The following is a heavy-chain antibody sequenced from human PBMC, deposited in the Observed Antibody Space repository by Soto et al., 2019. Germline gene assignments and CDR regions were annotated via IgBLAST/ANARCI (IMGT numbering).Heavy chain of an antibody. J-gene: IGHJ4*02. CDR2: ISGSGGST. V-gene: IGHV3-23*01. CDR3: AKKDPKVAHDY. Sequence: EVQLLESGGGLVQPGESLGLSCAASGFRFSNDAMSWVRQAPGKGLEWISTISGSGGSTYYADSVKGRFTSSRDNSKHTLHLQMSRLRGEDTALYYCAKKDPKVAHDYWGQGSLVTVSS. D-gene: IGHD5-12*01. CDR1: GFRFSNDA.